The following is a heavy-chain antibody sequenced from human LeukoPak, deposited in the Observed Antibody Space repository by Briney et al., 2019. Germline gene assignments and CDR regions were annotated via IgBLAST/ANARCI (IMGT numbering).Heavy chain of an antibody. V-gene: IGHV3-21*01. CDR3: ARERVVTGTFDY. D-gene: IGHD2-21*02. CDR2: ISSSSSYI. J-gene: IGHJ4*02. Sequence: GGSLRLSCAASGFTFSSYSMNWVRQAPGKGLEWVSSISSSSSYIYYADSVKGRFTISRDNAKNSLYLQMNSLRAEDTAVYYCARERVVTGTFDYWGQGTLVTVSS. CDR1: GFTFSSYS.